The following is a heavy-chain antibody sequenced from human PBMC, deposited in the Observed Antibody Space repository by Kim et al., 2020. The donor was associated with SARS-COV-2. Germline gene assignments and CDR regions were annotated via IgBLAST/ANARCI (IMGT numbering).Heavy chain of an antibody. CDR3: ARGRRYFDWLLLDY. V-gene: IGHV3-20*01. J-gene: IGHJ4*02. Sequence: GGSLRLSCAASGFTFDDYGMSWVRQAPGKGLEWVSGINWNGGSTGYADSVKGRFTISRDNAKNSLYLQMNSLRAEDTALYHCARGRRYFDWLLLDYWGQGTLVTVSS. CDR2: INWNGGST. CDR1: GFTFDDYG. D-gene: IGHD3-9*01.